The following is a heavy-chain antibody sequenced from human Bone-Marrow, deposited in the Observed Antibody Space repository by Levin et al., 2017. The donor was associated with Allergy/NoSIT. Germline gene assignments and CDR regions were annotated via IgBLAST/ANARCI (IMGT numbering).Heavy chain of an antibody. CDR3: AREGLFMVRVFDY. V-gene: IGHV3-48*03. J-gene: IGHJ4*02. D-gene: IGHD3-10*01. CDR2: ISSRNTTM. CDR1: GLSFSSYE. Sequence: GESLKISCAASGLSFSSYEMNWVRQAPGKGLEWVSYISSRNTTMYYADSVKGRFTISRDNAENSLYLQMNSLRAEDTAIYYCAREGLFMVRVFDYWGRGTLVTVSS.